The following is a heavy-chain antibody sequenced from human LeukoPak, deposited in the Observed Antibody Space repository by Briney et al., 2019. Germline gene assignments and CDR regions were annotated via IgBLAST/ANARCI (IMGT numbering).Heavy chain of an antibody. V-gene: IGHV4-61*02. CDR2: IYTSGST. D-gene: IGHD3-16*02. J-gene: IGHJ4*02. CDR3: ARSYYDYVWGSYLPFDY. Sequence: SETLSLTCTVSGGSISSGSYYWSWIRQPAGKGLEWIGRIYTSGSTNYNPSLKSRVTISVDTSKNQFSLKLSSVTAADTAVYYCARSYYDYVWGSYLPFDYWGQGTLVTVSS. CDR1: GGSISSGSYY.